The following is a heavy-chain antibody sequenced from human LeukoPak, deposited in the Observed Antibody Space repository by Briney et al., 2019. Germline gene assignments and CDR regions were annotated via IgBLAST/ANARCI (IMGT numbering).Heavy chain of an antibody. D-gene: IGHD6-19*01. V-gene: IGHV3-21*01. CDR2: ISSSSSYI. Sequence: GGSLRLSCAAPGFTFSSYSMNWVRQAPGKGLEWVSSISSSSSYIYYADSVKGRFTISRDNAKNSLYLQMNSLRAEDTAVYYCARDFGAAVAAMIDYWGQGTLVTVSS. J-gene: IGHJ4*02. CDR1: GFTFSSYS. CDR3: ARDFGAAVAAMIDY.